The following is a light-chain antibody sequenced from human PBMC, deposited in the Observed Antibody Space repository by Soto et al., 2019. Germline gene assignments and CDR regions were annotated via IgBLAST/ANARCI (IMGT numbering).Light chain of an antibody. V-gene: IGLV2-23*01. CDR2: EGI. Sequence: QSALAQRASVSGSPGQSITISCSGTSSNIGGYNVVSWYQQHPAKAPKVIVYEGIKRPSGVSDRFSGSTSGSTASLTISGLQAEDEAEYYCGSSVGATSYVFGSGNKVTV. J-gene: IGLJ1*01. CDR1: SSNIGGYNV. CDR3: GSSVGATSYV.